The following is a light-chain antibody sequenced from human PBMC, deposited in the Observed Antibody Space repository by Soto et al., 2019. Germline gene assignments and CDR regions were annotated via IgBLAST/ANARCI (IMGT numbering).Light chain of an antibody. J-gene: IGKJ5*01. CDR2: GAS. CDR1: QSVRTK. CDR3: QQYNKWPAEIT. Sequence: ETVMTQSPATLSVSPVERATLSCRASQSVRTKLAWYQQKPGQAPRLLIYGASSRATGIPARFSGSGSGTEFTLTISSLQSEDSGVYYCQQYNKWPAEITFGQGTRLEI. V-gene: IGKV3D-15*01.